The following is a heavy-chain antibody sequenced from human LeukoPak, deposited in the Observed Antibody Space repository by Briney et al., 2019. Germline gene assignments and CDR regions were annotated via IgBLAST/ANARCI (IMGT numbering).Heavy chain of an antibody. CDR3: ARILRFLEWLPYYFDY. J-gene: IGHJ4*02. CDR1: GYSISSGYY. D-gene: IGHD3-3*01. V-gene: IGHV4-38-2*02. CDR2: IYHSGST. Sequence: SETLSLTCTVSGYSISSGYYWGWIRQPPGKGLEWIGSIYHSGSTYYNPSLKSRVTISVDTSKNQFSLKLSSVTAADTAVYYCARILRFLEWLPYYFDYWGPGTLVTVSS.